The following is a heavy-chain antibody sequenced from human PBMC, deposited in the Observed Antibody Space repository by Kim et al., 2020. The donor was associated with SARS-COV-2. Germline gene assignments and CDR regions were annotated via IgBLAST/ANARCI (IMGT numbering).Heavy chain of an antibody. CDR3: ARDRHYGSGSSNYYYYYGMDV. D-gene: IGHD3-10*01. CDR1: GFTFSSYA. Sequence: GGSLRLSCAASGFTFSSYAMHWVRQAPGKGLEWVAVISYDGSNKYYADSVKGRFTISRDNSKNTLYLQMNSLRAEDTAVYYCARDRHYGSGSSNYYYYYGMDVWGQGTTVTVSS. V-gene: IGHV3-30*04. J-gene: IGHJ6*02. CDR2: ISYDGSNK.